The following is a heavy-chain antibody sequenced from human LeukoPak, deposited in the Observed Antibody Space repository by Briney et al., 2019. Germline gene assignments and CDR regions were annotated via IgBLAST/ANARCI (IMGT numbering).Heavy chain of an antibody. CDR2: ISSTSNYI. CDR1: GFTFSSYS. CDR3: ARDQSRGDY. V-gene: IGHV3-21*01. J-gene: IGHJ4*02. D-gene: IGHD3-16*01. Sequence: GGSLRLSCAASGFTFSSYSMSWVRQAPGKELEWVSSISSTSNYIFYADSVKGRFTISRDNAKNSLYLQMNSLRAEDTAVYYCARDQSRGDYWGQGTLVAVSS.